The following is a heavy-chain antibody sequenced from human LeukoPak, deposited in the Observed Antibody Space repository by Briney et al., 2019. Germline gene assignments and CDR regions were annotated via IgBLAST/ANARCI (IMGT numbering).Heavy chain of an antibody. Sequence: PGGSLRLSCAASGFTFSSYWMSWVRQAPGKGLEWVANIKQDGSEKYYVDSVKGRFTISRDNAKNTLYLQMNSLRVEDTAVYYCTRSLLGIEDYWGQGTLVTVSS. D-gene: IGHD3-16*01. CDR2: IKQDGSEK. CDR3: TRSLLGIEDY. CDR1: GFTFSSYW. J-gene: IGHJ4*02. V-gene: IGHV3-7*02.